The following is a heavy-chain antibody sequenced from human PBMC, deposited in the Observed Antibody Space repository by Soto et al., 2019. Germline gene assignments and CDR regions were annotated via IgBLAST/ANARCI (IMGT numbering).Heavy chain of an antibody. V-gene: IGHV3-33*01. J-gene: IGHJ6*02. Sequence: QVQLVESGGGVVQPGRSLRLSCAASGFTFSSYGMHWVRQAPGKGLEWVAVIWYDGSNKYYADSVKGRFTISRDNSKNTLYLQMNSLRAEDTAVYYCAREASPDGMVVWGQGTTVTVSS. CDR2: IWYDGSNK. CDR1: GFTFSSYG. CDR3: AREASPDGMVV.